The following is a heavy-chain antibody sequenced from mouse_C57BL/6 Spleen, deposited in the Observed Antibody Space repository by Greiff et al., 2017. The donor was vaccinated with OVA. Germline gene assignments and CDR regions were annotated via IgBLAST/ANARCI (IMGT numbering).Heavy chain of an antibody. V-gene: IGHV1-69*01. CDR2: IDPSDSYT. CDR1: GYTFTSYW. CDR3: ACYGSSFAY. J-gene: IGHJ3*01. D-gene: IGHD1-1*01. Sequence: QVQLQQPGAELVMPGASVKLSCNASGYTFTSYWMHWVKQRPGQGLEWIGEIDPSDSYTNYNQKFKGKSTLTVDKSSSTAYMQLSSLTSEDSAVYYCACYGSSFAYWGQGTLVTVSA.